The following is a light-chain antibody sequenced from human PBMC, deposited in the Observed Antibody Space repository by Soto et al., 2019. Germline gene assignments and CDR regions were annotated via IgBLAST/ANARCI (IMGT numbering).Light chain of an antibody. V-gene: IGKV3D-20*02. J-gene: IGKJ1*01. CDR3: QQRSSWPRT. CDR1: QSVSSSY. Sequence: EIVLTQSPGTLSLSPGERATLSCRASQSVSSSYLAWYQQKPGQAPRLLIYGASSRATGIPDRFSGSGSGTDFTLTISSLQAEDFAVYYCQQRSSWPRTFGLGTKVDIK. CDR2: GAS.